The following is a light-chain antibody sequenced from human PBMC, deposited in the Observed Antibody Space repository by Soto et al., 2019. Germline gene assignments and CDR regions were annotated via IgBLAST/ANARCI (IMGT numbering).Light chain of an antibody. V-gene: IGKV3-20*01. CDR3: QQYGSSGT. Sequence: IVFTQSPGTLSLSPGEIATLSCRASQSVSNNYLAWYQQKPGQARRLLIYGASNRATGIPDRFSGSGSGTEFTLTISRLEPEDFAVYYCQQYGSSGTFGQGTKVDIK. CDR1: QSVSNNY. J-gene: IGKJ1*01. CDR2: GAS.